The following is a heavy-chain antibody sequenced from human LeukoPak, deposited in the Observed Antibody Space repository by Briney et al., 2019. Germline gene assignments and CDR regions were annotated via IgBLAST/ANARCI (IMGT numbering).Heavy chain of an antibody. J-gene: IGHJ4*02. CDR2: ISGSGGGT. CDR1: GFTFSNDA. V-gene: IGHV3-23*01. Sequence: TGGSLRLSCAASGFTFSNDAMSLVRQAPGKGLEWVSAISGSGGGTYYADSVKGRFTISRDNSKNTLYLQMDSLRAEDTAVDYCAKRATSWYYFDYWGQGTLVTVSS. CDR3: AKRATSWYYFDY.